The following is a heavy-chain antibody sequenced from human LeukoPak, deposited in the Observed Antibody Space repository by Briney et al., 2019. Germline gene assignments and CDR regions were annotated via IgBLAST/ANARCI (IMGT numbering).Heavy chain of an antibody. D-gene: IGHD2-2*01. J-gene: IGHJ4*02. CDR2: TTASGGSI. V-gene: IGHV3-23*01. CDR1: GFIFSNYA. Sequence: GGSLRLSCAASGFIFSNYAMTWVRQTPGKGLEWVSSTTASGGSIYYADSVKGRFTISRDNSKNTLYLQMNTLRAEDTAVYYCAKDLCSSTSCYYGSGGDYWGQGTLVTVSS. CDR3: AKDLCSSTSCYYGSGGDY.